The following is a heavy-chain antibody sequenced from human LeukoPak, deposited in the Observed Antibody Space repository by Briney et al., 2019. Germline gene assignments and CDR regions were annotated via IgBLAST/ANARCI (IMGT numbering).Heavy chain of an antibody. V-gene: IGHV1-18*04. CDR1: GYTFTGYY. Sequence: GASVKVSCKASGYTFTGYYMHWVRQAPGQGLEWMGWISAYNGNTNYAQKLQGRVTMTTDTSTSTAYMELRSLRSDDTAVYYCARDRRGLYGDFLYDYWGQGTLVTVSS. D-gene: IGHD4-17*01. CDR2: ISAYNGNT. CDR3: ARDRRGLYGDFLYDY. J-gene: IGHJ4*02.